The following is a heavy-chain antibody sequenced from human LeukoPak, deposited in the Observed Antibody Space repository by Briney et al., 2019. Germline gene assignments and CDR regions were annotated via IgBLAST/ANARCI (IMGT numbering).Heavy chain of an antibody. V-gene: IGHV4-39*01. CDR2: IYYSGST. D-gene: IGHD1-14*01. Sequence: SETLSLTCTVSGGSISSSSYYWGWIRQPPGKGLEWIGSIYYSGSTYYNPSLKSRVTISVDTSKNQFSLTLSSVTAADTAVYYCARQPLRGPVSGEDYWGQGTLVTVSS. CDR1: GGSISSSSYY. J-gene: IGHJ4*02. CDR3: ARQPLRGPVSGEDY.